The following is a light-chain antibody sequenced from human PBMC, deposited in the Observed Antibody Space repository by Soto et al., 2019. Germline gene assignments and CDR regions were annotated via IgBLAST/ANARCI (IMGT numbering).Light chain of an antibody. V-gene: IGLV2-14*01. CDR3: SSYTSSSTLYV. CDR2: VVS. CDR1: SSDVGGYNY. Sequence: QSVLTQPASVSGSPGQSITISCTGTSSDVGGYNYVSWYQQHPGKAPKLMIYVVSNRPSGVSNRFSGSKSGNTASPTISGLQAEDEADYYCSSYTSSSTLYVFGTGTKVTVL. J-gene: IGLJ1*01.